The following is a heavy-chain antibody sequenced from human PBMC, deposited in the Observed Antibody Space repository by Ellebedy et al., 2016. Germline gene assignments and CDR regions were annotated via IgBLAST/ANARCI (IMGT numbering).Heavy chain of an antibody. J-gene: IGHJ3*02. CDR1: GFTVTDNY. CDR2: MYSGGLS. V-gene: IGHV3-53*01. D-gene: IGHD3-16*01. Sequence: GESLKISXAASGFTVTDNYMTWVRQAPGKGLEWVSVMYSGGLSYYADSVKGRFTISRDGSKNTLYLQMNSLRPEDTAMYYCATRHYGTYNIWGRGTVVTVSS. CDR3: ATRHYGTYNI.